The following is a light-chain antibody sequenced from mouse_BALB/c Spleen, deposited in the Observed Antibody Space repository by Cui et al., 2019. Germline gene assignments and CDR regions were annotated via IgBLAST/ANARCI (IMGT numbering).Light chain of an antibody. CDR3: QHYSCYPP. CDR1: SRVRSSF. Sequence: DNVVTQSPAIMSACPGETVTMTCRASSRVRSSFLHWYQQKSGAFPKLCIYSTSYLASGVPACCSGSASSTSSSLTSSSVYAEDAATYYLQHYSCYPPFGGGTKLEIK. J-gene: IGKJ1*01. CDR2: STS. V-gene: IGKV4-57-1*01.